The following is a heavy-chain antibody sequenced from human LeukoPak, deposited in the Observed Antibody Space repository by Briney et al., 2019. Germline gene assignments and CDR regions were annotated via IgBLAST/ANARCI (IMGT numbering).Heavy chain of an antibody. Sequence: SQTLSLTFAISGDSVSINSVTWNWIRQSPSRGLEWLGRTYYRSTWYNDYAVSVRGRITVNPDTSKNQVSLHLNSVTPEDTAVYYCARRLTQYDCFDPWGQGILVTVSS. CDR1: GDSVSINSVT. D-gene: IGHD2-2*01. J-gene: IGHJ5*02. CDR3: ARRLTQYDCFDP. CDR2: TYYRSTWYN. V-gene: IGHV6-1*01.